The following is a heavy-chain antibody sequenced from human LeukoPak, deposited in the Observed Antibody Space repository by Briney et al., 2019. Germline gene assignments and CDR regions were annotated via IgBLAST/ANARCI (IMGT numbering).Heavy chain of an antibody. D-gene: IGHD6-19*01. CDR2: ISYDGSNT. CDR3: AKDFTSGWTAHLFDY. J-gene: IGHJ4*02. V-gene: IGHV3-30*18. CDR1: GFTFSGYG. Sequence: GRSLRLSCAASGFTFSGYGMHWVRQAPRKGLEWVAVISYDGSNTYYADSVKGRFTISRDNSKNTLYLQLTSLRAEDTAVYYCAKDFTSGWTAHLFDYWGQGTLVTVSS.